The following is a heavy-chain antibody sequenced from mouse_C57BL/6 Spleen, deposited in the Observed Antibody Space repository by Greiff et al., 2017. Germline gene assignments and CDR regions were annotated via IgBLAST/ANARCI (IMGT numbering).Heavy chain of an antibody. V-gene: IGHV1-81*01. CDR3: ARFYDYEAMDY. CDR2: IYPRSGNT. D-gene: IGHD2-3*01. J-gene: IGHJ4*01. CDR1: GYTFTSYG. Sequence: QVQLQQSGAELARPGASVKLSCKASGYTFTSYGISWVKQRTGQGLEWIGGIYPRSGNTYYNEKFKGKATLTADKSSSTAYMELRSLTSEDSAVYFCARFYDYEAMDYWGQGTSVTVSS.